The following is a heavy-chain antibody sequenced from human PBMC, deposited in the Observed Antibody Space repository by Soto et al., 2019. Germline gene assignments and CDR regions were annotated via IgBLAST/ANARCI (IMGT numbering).Heavy chain of an antibody. CDR3: AREENCSDGICYSEYFQR. J-gene: IGHJ1*01. D-gene: IGHD2-15*01. CDR2: VNPSGGST. Sequence: AAVKVSCKASGYIFTAYSMHWVRQAPGQGLEWMGVVNPSGGSTNYAQKFQGRITMTRDTSTSTVYMDLSSLTSEDTAVYYCAREENCSDGICYSEYFQRWGQGTLVTVSS. V-gene: IGHV1-46*01. CDR1: GYIFTAYS.